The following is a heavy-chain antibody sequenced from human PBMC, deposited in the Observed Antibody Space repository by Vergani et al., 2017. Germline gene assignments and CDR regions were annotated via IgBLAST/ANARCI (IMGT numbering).Heavy chain of an antibody. D-gene: IGHD3-9*01. V-gene: IGHV3-21*01. CDR3: ARVYFDCPDY. CDR2: ISSSSSYI. Sequence: EVQLVESGGGLVQPGRSLRLSCTASGFTFGDYAMSWVRQAPGKGLEWVSSISSSSSYIYYADSVKGRFTISRDNAKNSLYLQMNSLRAEDTAVYYCARVYFDCPDYWGQGTLVTVSS. CDR1: GFTFGDYA. J-gene: IGHJ4*02.